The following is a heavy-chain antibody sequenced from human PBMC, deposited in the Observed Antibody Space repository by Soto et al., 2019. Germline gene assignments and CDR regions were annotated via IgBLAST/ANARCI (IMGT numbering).Heavy chain of an antibody. J-gene: IGHJ6*03. CDR2: IYRDDDK. Sequence: QITLKESGPTLVKPTQTLTLTCTFSGFSLSTSGVGVGWIRQPPGKALEWLALIYRDDDKRYSPSLKSRLTITKDTSKNQVVLTMTNMDPVDTATYYCAHSLVAWTFVYYYYYMDVWGKGTTETVSS. CDR1: GFSLSTSGVG. V-gene: IGHV2-5*02. D-gene: IGHD1-1*01. CDR3: AHSLVAWTFVYYYYYMDV.